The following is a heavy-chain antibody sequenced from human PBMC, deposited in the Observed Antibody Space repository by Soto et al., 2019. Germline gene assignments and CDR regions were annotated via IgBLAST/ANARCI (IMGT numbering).Heavy chain of an antibody. CDR1: GFTFSSFA. J-gene: IGHJ3*01. Sequence: GGSLRLSCAASGFTFSSFAMHWVRQAPGKGLEWVAVIIHDGSDQYYADSVKGRFTISRDNSKKTLYLQMNSPRAEDTAVYYCAKDSRPTGLGAFDLWGQGTRVTVSS. V-gene: IGHV3-30*18. CDR2: IIHDGSDQ. D-gene: IGHD3-16*01. CDR3: AKDSRPTGLGAFDL.